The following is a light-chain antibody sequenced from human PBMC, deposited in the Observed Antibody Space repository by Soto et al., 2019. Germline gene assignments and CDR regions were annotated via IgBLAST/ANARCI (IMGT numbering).Light chain of an antibody. Sequence: VLTQPPSVSAAPGQKVTISCSGSSSNIGNNYVSWYQQLPGTAPKLLIYENNKRPSGIPDRFSGSKSGTSATLGITGLQTGVEADYYCGAWDSSLRGVVFGSGTKVTVL. V-gene: IGLV1-51*02. CDR1: SSNIGNNY. CDR3: GAWDSSLRGVV. J-gene: IGLJ1*01. CDR2: ENN.